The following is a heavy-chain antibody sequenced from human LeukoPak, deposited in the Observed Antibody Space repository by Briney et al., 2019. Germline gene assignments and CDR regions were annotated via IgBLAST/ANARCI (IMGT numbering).Heavy chain of an antibody. V-gene: IGHV1-2*04. J-gene: IGHJ4*02. D-gene: IGHD6-19*01. Sequence: GASVKVSFKASGYTFTGYYMHLVRQAPGQGLEWMGWINPNSGGTNYAQKFQGWVTMTRDTSISTAYMELSRLRSDDTAVYYCAIGSGWYYFDYWGQGTLVTVSS. CDR2: INPNSGGT. CDR1: GYTFTGYY. CDR3: AIGSGWYYFDY.